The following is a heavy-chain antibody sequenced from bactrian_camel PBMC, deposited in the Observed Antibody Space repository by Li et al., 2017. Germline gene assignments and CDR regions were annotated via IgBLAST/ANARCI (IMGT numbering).Heavy chain of an antibody. V-gene: IGHV3S53*01. Sequence: HVQLVESGGGSVQAGGSLRLSCAASGYTICSCGMGWYRQAPGSKCELVSSISDGSTYYADSVKGRFTISRDRAKNTVYLQMDKLLPEDTGMYYCAAGPTCGGGSWSNIWGQGTQVTVS. J-gene: IGHJ4*01. D-gene: IGHD6*01. CDR2: ISDGST. CDR1: GYTICSCG. CDR3: AAGPTCGGGSWSNI.